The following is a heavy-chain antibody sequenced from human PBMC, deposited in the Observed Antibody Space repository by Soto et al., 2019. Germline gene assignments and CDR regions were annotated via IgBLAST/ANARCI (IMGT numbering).Heavy chain of an antibody. D-gene: IGHD5-12*01. CDR1: GFTFNIYT. CDR2: IGARGSDT. J-gene: IGHJ4*02. Sequence: EVQLLESGGGLVQPGGSLRLSCAASGFTFNIYTMSWVRQAPGKGLEWVSGIGARGSDTYFPDSVKGRFTISRDNSMDMVYLQMNSLRAEDTAVYFCAKGGTYHIGDFDSWGQGTLDTVSS. CDR3: AKGGTYHIGDFDS. V-gene: IGHV3-23*01.